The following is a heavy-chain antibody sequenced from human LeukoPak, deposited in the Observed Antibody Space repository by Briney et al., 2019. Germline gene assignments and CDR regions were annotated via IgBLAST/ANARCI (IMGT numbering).Heavy chain of an antibody. V-gene: IGHV3-23*01. CDR2: ITGGGSGI. Sequence: GASLRLSCAASGFTFSNYAMSWVRQAPGKGLEWVSAITGGGSGIYYADSMKSRFTISRDNSKNTLYLQINSLRAEDTAVYYCAKWGDYDVLTGYYVSDYWGQGTLVTVSS. D-gene: IGHD3-9*01. CDR1: GFTFSNYA. CDR3: AKWGDYDVLTGYYVSDY. J-gene: IGHJ4*02.